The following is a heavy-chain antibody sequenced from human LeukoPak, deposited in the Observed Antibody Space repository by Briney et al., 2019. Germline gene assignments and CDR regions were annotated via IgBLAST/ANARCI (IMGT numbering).Heavy chain of an antibody. Sequence: SETLSLTCTVSGGSISSSSYYWGWIRQPPGKGLEWIGSIYYSGSTYYNPSLKIRVTISVDTSKNQFSLKLSAVTAADTAVYFCASVRRGFGESSKYYSYYYMDVWGNGTTVTISS. V-gene: IGHV4-39*01. D-gene: IGHD3-10*01. CDR3: ASVRRGFGESSKYYSYYYMDV. J-gene: IGHJ6*03. CDR1: GGSISSSSYY. CDR2: IYYSGST.